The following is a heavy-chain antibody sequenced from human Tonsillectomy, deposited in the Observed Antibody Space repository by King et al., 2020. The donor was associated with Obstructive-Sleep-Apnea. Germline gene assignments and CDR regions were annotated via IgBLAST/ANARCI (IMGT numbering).Heavy chain of an antibody. D-gene: IGHD2-2*01. CDR2: MKQDGSEI. J-gene: IGHJ2*01. CDR1: GFTFSSHW. Sequence: VQLVESGGDLVQPGGSLRLSCGASGFTFSSHWMSWVRQVPGKGLEWVANMKQDGSEINYLDSVKGRFTISRDNAKNSLYLQMNSLRAEDTAVYYCARIRGHCSTTRCYAQGYFDLWGRGTLVTVSS. CDR3: ARIRGHCSTTRCYAQGYFDL. V-gene: IGHV3-7*03.